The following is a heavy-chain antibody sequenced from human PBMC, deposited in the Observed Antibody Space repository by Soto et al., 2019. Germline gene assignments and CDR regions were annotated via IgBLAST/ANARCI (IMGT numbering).Heavy chain of an antibody. V-gene: IGHV1-3*01. J-gene: IGHJ4*02. D-gene: IGHD3-22*01. CDR1: GYTFTSYA. CDR2: INAGNGNT. Sequence: ASVKVSCKASGYTFTSYATHWVRQAPGQRRELMGWINAGNGNTKYSQKFQGRVTITRDTSASTAYMELSSLRSEDTAVYYCARVFHTAIATSYYDSSGYPTFDYWGQGTLVTVSS. CDR3: ARVFHTAIATSYYDSSGYPTFDY.